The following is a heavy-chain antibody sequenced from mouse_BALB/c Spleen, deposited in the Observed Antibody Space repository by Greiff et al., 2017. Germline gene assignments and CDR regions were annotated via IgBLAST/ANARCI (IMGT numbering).Heavy chain of an antibody. V-gene: IGHV5-6*01. CDR3: ARELRLRVWAY. Sequence: EVQGVESGGDLVKPGGSLKLSCAASGFTFSSYGMSWVRQTPDKRLEWVATISSGGSYTYYPDSVKGRFTISRDNAKNTLYLQMSSLKSEDTAMYYCARELRLRVWAYWGQGTLVTVSA. J-gene: IGHJ3*01. D-gene: IGHD1-2*01. CDR2: ISSGGSYT. CDR1: GFTFSSYG.